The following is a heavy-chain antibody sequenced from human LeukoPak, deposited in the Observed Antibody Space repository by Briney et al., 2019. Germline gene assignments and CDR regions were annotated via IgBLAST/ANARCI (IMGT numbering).Heavy chain of an antibody. V-gene: IGHV1-2*02. CDR1: GYTFTGYY. J-gene: IGHJ6*03. D-gene: IGHD5-18*01. Sequence: ASVKVSCKASGYTFTGYYMHWVRQAPGQGLEWMGWINPNSGGTNYAQKFQGRVTMTRDTSSSTAYMELSRLRSDDTAVYYCARGYRSGSVQYYYYYCMDVWGKGTTVTVSS. CDR2: INPNSGGT. CDR3: ARGYRSGSVQYYYYYCMDV.